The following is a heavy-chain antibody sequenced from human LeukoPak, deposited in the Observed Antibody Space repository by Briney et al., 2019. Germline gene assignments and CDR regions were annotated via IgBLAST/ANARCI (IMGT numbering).Heavy chain of an antibody. CDR1: GGSISSSSYY. V-gene: IGHV4-39*07. CDR3: ARCSYDSSGPRKAFDI. CDR2: INHSGST. D-gene: IGHD3-22*01. J-gene: IGHJ3*02. Sequence: SETLSLTCTVSGGSISSSSYYWGWIRQPPGKGLEWIGEINHSGSTNYNPSLKSRVTISVDTSKNQFSLKLSSVTAADTAVYYCARCSYDSSGPRKAFDIWGQGTMVTVSS.